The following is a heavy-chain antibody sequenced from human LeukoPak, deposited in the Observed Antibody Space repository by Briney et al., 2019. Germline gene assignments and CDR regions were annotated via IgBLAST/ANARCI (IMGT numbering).Heavy chain of an antibody. CDR3: ARAATYCSGGSCYYYYYYYYMDV. V-gene: IGHV1-2*06. D-gene: IGHD2-15*01. CDR2: INPNSGGT. Sequence: ASVKCSCKASGYTFTGYYMRWVRQAPGQGLEWIGRINPNSGGTNYAQKFQGRVTITRDTSISTAHMQLSRLRSHDTAVYYCARAATYCSGGSCYYYYYYYYMDVWGKGTTVTVSS. CDR1: GYTFTGYY. J-gene: IGHJ6*03.